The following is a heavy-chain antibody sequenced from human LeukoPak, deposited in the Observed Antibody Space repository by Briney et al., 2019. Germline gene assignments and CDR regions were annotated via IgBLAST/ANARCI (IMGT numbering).Heavy chain of an antibody. CDR1: GFTFSDYY. J-gene: IGHJ6*02. CDR3: AREGDQGDGYNYYYYGMDV. D-gene: IGHD5-24*01. V-gene: IGHV3-11*04. Sequence: GGSLRLSCAASGFTFSDYYMSWIRQAPGKGLEWVSYISSGGSTMYYADSVKGRFTISRDNAKNSLYLQMNSLGDEDTAVYYCAREGDQGDGYNYYYYGMDVWGQGTTVTVSS. CDR2: ISSGGSTM.